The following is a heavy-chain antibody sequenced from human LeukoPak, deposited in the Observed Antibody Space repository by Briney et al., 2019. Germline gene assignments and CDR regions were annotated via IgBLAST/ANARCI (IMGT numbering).Heavy chain of an antibody. V-gene: IGHV3-7*01. J-gene: IGHJ4*02. CDR2: IKYDGNEE. CDR1: GFTFSSYW. Sequence: GGSLRLSCAASGFTFSSYWMSWMRQAPGKGLEWVASIKYDGNEEYYVDSVKGRFTISRDNAKNSLYLQLNSLRAEDTAVYYCKSGGAAPGSFDYWGQGTLVTVSP. D-gene: IGHD1-1*01. CDR3: KSGGAAPGSFDY.